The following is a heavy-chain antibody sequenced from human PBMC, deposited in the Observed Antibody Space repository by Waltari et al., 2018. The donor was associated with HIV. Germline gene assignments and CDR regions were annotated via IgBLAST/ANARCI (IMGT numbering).Heavy chain of an antibody. J-gene: IGHJ4*02. CDR2: SNVGIDET. CDR3: ARGADWLVNVLEY. V-gene: IGHV1-3*01. Sequence: QVQLVQSGAEVKKPGASVKVSCEAFGFTFNNYPIRWMRQAPGQGIWGMGLSNVGIDETRYSQVFKDRGTFTRDTSETTVFRELSSLKSADTALYFCARGADWLVNVLEYWGPGTLVTVSS. D-gene: IGHD6-19*01. CDR1: GFTFNNYP.